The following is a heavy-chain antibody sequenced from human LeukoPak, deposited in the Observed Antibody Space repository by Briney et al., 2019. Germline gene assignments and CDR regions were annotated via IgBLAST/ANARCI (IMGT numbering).Heavy chain of an antibody. CDR3: ATSFGVADYFDY. Sequence: GGSLGLSCAASGFTFSNYEMNWVRRAPGKGLEWVGRIKSNTDGGTTDYAAPVKGRFTISRDDSKNTLYLQMNSLKTEDTAVYYCATSFGVADYFDYWGQGTLVTVSS. CDR1: GFTFSNYE. V-gene: IGHV3-15*01. J-gene: IGHJ4*02. D-gene: IGHD3-3*01. CDR2: IKSNTDGGTT.